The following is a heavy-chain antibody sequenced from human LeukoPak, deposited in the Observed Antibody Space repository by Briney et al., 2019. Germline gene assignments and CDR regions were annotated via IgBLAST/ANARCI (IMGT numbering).Heavy chain of an antibody. D-gene: IGHD2-2*01. CDR3: TRLDCGSTSCLSYFDY. V-gene: IGHV3-73*01. CDR1: GFTFSGSA. CDR2: IGSKPNSYAT. J-gene: IGHJ4*02. Sequence: SGGSLRLSCAASGFTFSGSAMHWVRQASGKGLEWVGRIGSKPNSYATAYAASVKGRFTISRDDSKNTAYLQMNSLKTEDTAVYYCTRLDCGSTSCLSYFDYWGQGTLVTVSS.